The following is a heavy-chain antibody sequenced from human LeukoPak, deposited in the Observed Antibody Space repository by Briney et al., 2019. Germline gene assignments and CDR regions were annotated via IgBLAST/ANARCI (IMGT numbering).Heavy chain of an antibody. Sequence: ASVKVSCKASGYTFTSYGISWVRQAPGQGLEWMGWISAYNGNTNYAQKLQGRVTMTTDTSTSTAYMELRSLRSDDTAVYYCVRGRGTTVTTENWFDPWGQGTLVTVSS. J-gene: IGHJ5*02. D-gene: IGHD4-17*01. CDR1: GYTFTSYG. CDR3: VRGRGTTVTTENWFDP. CDR2: ISAYNGNT. V-gene: IGHV1-18*01.